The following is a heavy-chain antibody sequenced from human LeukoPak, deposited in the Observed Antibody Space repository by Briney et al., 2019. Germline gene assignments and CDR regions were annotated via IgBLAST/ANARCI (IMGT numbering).Heavy chain of an antibody. D-gene: IGHD6-19*01. V-gene: IGHV1-69*13. CDR2: IIPIFGTA. Sequence: ASVKVSCKASGGTFSSYAIGWVRQAPGQGLEWMGGIIPIFGTANYAQKFQGRVTITADESTSTAYMELSRLRSDDTAVYYCARDHGSGQESWFDPWGQGTLVTVSS. J-gene: IGHJ5*02. CDR1: GGTFSSYA. CDR3: ARDHGSGQESWFDP.